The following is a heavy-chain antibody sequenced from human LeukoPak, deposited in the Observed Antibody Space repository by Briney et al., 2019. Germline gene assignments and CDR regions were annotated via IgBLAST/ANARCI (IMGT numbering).Heavy chain of an antibody. J-gene: IGHJ4*02. CDR3: ARHGGQSTRVFDY. CDR1: GGSIRSNNDY. D-gene: IGHD3-16*01. V-gene: IGHV4-39*01. CDR2: LYSSGST. Sequence: SETLSLTRTVSGGSIRSNNDYWGWIRQPPGKGLEWIGSLYSSGSTYYNPSLKSRVTISVDTSKNEFSLKVSSVTAADTAVYYCARHGGQSTRVFDYWGQGTLVTVSS.